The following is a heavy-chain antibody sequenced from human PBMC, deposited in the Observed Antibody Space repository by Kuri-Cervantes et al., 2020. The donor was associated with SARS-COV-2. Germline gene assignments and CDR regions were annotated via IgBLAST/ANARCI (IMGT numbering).Heavy chain of an antibody. CDR3: AREGDIVVVPAVYFDY. D-gene: IGHD2-2*01. CDR2: IGGGGVTI. CDR1: GFTFSESY. Sequence: GESLKISCEASGFTFSESYMSWIRQAPGKGLEWLSYIGGGGVTIDYADSVKGRFTISRDNAKNSLYLEMNSLRAEDTAVYYCAREGDIVVVPAVYFDYWGQGTLVTVSS. V-gene: IGHV3-11*04. J-gene: IGHJ4*02.